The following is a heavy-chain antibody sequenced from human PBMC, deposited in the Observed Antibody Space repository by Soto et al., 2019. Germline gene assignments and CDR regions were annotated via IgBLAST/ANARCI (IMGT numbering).Heavy chain of an antibody. Sequence: PSETLSLTCAVSGGSISSSNWWSWVRQPPGKGLELIGEIYHSGSTNYNPSLKSRVTISVDKSKNQFSLKLSSVTAADTAVYYCARAHPQDSSGYYPLGFFDYWGQGTLVTVSS. CDR3: ARAHPQDSSGYYPLGFFDY. J-gene: IGHJ4*02. V-gene: IGHV4-4*02. D-gene: IGHD3-22*01. CDR2: IYHSGST. CDR1: GGSISSSNW.